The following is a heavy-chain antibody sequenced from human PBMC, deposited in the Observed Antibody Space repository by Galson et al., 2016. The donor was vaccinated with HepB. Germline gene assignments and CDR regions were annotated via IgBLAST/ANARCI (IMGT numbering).Heavy chain of an antibody. CDR1: GGTFSSYS. Sequence: SVKVSCKASGGTFSSYSISWVRQAPGQGLEWMGRIIPFYGTANYAQKFQGRVKISADDSTITAYMELSSLRSEDTAVYYCARGPYGDDMAPPAGWGQGTLVTVSS. CDR2: IIPFYGTA. CDR3: ARGPYGDDMAPPAG. J-gene: IGHJ4*02. D-gene: IGHD4-17*01. V-gene: IGHV1-69*13.